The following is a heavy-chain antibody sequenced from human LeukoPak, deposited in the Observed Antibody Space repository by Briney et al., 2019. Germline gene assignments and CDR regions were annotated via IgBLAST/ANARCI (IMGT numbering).Heavy chain of an antibody. CDR1: GYSFTTYG. J-gene: IGHJ4*02. Sequence: GASVKVSCKASGYSFTTYGISWVRQAPGQGLEWMGWISPYNGNTNYAQKFQGRVTMTTDTPTTTACMELRSLRSDDTAVFYCARGRIEGGTSDFGYWGQGTLVTVSS. D-gene: IGHD1-26*01. CDR2: ISPYNGNT. CDR3: ARGRIEGGTSDFGY. V-gene: IGHV1-18*01.